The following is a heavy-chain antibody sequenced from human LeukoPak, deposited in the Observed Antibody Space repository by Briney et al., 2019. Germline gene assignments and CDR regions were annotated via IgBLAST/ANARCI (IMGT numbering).Heavy chain of an antibody. D-gene: IGHD6-19*01. Sequence: GGSLRLSCAASGFTFSSYAMHWVRQAPGKGLEWVAVISYDGSNKYYADSVKGRFTISRDNSKNTLYLQMNSLRAEDTAVYYCARLPGYSSGGYESAAFDIWGQGTMVTVSS. J-gene: IGHJ3*02. CDR3: ARLPGYSSGGYESAAFDI. CDR2: ISYDGSNK. CDR1: GFTFSSYA. V-gene: IGHV3-30-3*01.